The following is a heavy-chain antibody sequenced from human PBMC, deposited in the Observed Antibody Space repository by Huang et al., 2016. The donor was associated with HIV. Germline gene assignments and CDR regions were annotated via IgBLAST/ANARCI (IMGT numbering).Heavy chain of an antibody. D-gene: IGHD2-21*02. CDR3: ARGIWHVVVVTTTVFDD. CDR1: GDSISNSDYF. CDR2: IYYGGSP. V-gene: IGHV4-39*02. Sequence: QLQLQESGPGPVKPSETLSLTCSVSGDSISNSDYFWGWIRQPPGKGLDWIGSIYYGGSPYYKSSLKSRGTISVDTSKNQFSLKLSSVTAADTAVYYCARGIWHVVVVTTTVFDDWGQGTLVTVSS. J-gene: IGHJ4*02.